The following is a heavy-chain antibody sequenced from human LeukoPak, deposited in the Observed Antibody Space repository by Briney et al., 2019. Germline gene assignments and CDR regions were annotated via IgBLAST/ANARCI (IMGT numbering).Heavy chain of an antibody. J-gene: IGHJ4*02. Sequence: GGSLRLSCAASGFTFSSYAMSWVRQAPGKGLEWVSAISGSGGSTYYADSVKGRFTISRDNSKNTLYLQMNSLRAEDTAVYYCARDSPQLPVVVIPIDYWGQGTLVTVSS. CDR1: GFTFSSYA. CDR2: ISGSGGST. V-gene: IGHV3-23*01. CDR3: ARDSPQLPVVVIPIDY. D-gene: IGHD3-22*01.